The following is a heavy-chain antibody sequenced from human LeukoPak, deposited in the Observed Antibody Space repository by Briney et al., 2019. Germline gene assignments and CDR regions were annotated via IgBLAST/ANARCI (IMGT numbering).Heavy chain of an antibody. Sequence: SETLSLTCAVSGDSISSSNWWSWVRQTPGKGLECIGEIYHSGSTNYNPSLQSRVTMSVDNSENHFSLKLSSVSAADTALYYCARSTVSVITRGAFDIWGQGTMVTVSS. CDR1: GDSISSSNW. D-gene: IGHD3-22*01. CDR3: ARSTVSVITRGAFDI. V-gene: IGHV4-4*02. J-gene: IGHJ3*02. CDR2: IYHSGST.